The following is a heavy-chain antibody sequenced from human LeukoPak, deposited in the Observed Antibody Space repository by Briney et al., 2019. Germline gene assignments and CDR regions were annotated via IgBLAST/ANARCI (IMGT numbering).Heavy chain of an antibody. CDR2: ISAYNGNT. CDR1: GYTFTSYG. Sequence: ASVKVSCKASGYTFTSYGISWVRQAPGQGLEWMGWISAYNGNTNYAQQLQGRVTMTTDTSTSTAYMELRSLRSDDTAVYYCARVRHYDFWSGYYDNWFDPWGQGTLVTVSS. D-gene: IGHD3-3*01. J-gene: IGHJ5*02. V-gene: IGHV1-18*01. CDR3: ARVRHYDFWSGYYDNWFDP.